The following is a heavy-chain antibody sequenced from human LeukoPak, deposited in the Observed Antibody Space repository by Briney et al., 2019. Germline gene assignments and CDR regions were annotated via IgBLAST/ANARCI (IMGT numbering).Heavy chain of an antibody. CDR2: ISNDGSNK. V-gene: IGHV3-30*03. CDR1: GFTFSSYG. Sequence: GGSLRLSCAASGFTFSSYGMQWFRQAPDKGLEWVAAISNDGSNKYYADSVKGRFTISRDNSKNTLYLQMNSLRAEDTAMYYCAREHNPHCGGDCYSDYYYGMDVWGQGTTVTVSS. J-gene: IGHJ6*02. D-gene: IGHD2-21*02. CDR3: AREHNPHCGGDCYSDYYYGMDV.